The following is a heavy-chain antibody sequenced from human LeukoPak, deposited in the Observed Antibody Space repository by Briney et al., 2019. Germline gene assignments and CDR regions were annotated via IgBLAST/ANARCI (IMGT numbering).Heavy chain of an antibody. Sequence: PGGSLRLSCAASGLSLSTFWMSWVRQAPGKGLERVSNINTDGSEKFYVDSVKGRFTVSRDNAKNLLFLQMNSLEADDSAIYYFGRGLGSLGGYFDCWDKGTLVTVSS. CDR3: GRGLGSLGGYFDC. CDR1: GLSLSTFW. V-gene: IGHV3-7*04. CDR2: INTDGSEK. J-gene: IGHJ4*02. D-gene: IGHD3-16*01.